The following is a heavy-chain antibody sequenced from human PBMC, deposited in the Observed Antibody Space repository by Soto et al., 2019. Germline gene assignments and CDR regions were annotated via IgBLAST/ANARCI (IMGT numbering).Heavy chain of an antibody. D-gene: IGHD3-10*01. J-gene: IGHJ6*02. CDR3: ASGLRITKDGMDV. CDR1: GDTFTSYY. V-gene: IGHV1-46*03. CDR2: INPSGGST. Sequence: GASVKVSCKASGDTFTSYYMHWVRQAPGQGLEWMGIINPSGGSTSYAQKFQGRVTMTRDTSTSTVYMELSSLRSEDTAVYYCASGLRITKDGMDVWGQGTTVTVSS.